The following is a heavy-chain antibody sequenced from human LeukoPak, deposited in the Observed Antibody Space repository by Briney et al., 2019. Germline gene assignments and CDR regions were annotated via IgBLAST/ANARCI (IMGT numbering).Heavy chain of an antibody. CDR2: IYPDDSDT. D-gene: IGHD3-9*01. CDR3: ARAYYDILTGYFFDY. CDR1: EYSFPNYC. V-gene: IGHV5-51*01. Sequence: GESLKISCKHSEYSFPNYCIGWVRQMPGKGLEWMGIIYPDDSDTRYSPSFQGQVTISADKSISTAYLQWSSLKASDTAMYYCARAYYDILTGYFFDYWGQGTLVTVSS. J-gene: IGHJ4*02.